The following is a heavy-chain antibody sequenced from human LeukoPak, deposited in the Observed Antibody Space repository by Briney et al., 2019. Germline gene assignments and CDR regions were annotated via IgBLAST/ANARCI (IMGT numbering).Heavy chain of an antibody. D-gene: IGHD1-26*01. CDR2: MSNDGSYT. J-gene: IGHJ3*02. Sequence: GLSPRVSCVGSGLTFSAYWMGWVLQTPGQGLEYVSHMSNDGSYTVYADSVKGRFTISRDNAKNSLYLQMNSLRADDTALYYCARHWEGVESDAFDIWGQGTMVTVSS. V-gene: IGHV3-74*01. CDR1: GLTFSAYW. CDR3: ARHWEGVESDAFDI.